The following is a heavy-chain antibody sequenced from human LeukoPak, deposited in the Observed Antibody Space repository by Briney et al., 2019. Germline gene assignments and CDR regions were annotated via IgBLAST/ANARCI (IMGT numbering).Heavy chain of an antibody. CDR3: ARLLSTGWFNDAFEI. J-gene: IGHJ3*02. D-gene: IGHD6-19*01. Sequence: GESLKISCKGSGYNFSIYWIGWVRQMPGKGLEWMAVIYPGDSDARYSPSFQGQVTITADQSINTAYLHWNSLKASDTAIYYCARLLSTGWFNDAFEIWGQGTRVSVSS. CDR1: GYNFSIYW. V-gene: IGHV5-51*01. CDR2: IYPGDSDA.